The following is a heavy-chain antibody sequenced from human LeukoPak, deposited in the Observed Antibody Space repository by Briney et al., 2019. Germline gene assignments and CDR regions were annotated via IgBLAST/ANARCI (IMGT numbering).Heavy chain of an antibody. V-gene: IGHV1-24*01. D-gene: IGHD6-13*01. CDR1: GYTLSELS. CDR2: FNPEDGET. Sequence: ASVKVSCKVSGYTLSELSMHWVRQAPGKGLEWMGGFNPEDGETIYTQNLQGRVIMTEDTSTDTAYMELSSLRSEDTAVYYCARVAAGIGFFQHWGQGTLVTVSS. CDR3: ARVAAGIGFFQH. J-gene: IGHJ1*01.